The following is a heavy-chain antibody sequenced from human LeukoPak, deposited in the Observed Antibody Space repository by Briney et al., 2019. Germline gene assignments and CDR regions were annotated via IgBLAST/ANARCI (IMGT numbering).Heavy chain of an antibody. CDR1: GFTFSSYA. D-gene: IGHD3-10*01. V-gene: IGHV3-23*01. CDR3: AKRSASGSYYFDY. J-gene: IGHJ4*02. CDR2: ISAAGNT. Sequence: GGSLRLSCAASGFTFSSYATSWVRRAPGKGLEWVSAISAAGNTYYADSVKGRFTISRDNSKNTLFLQMNSLRTEDTAIYYCAKRSASGSYYFDYWGQGALVTVSS.